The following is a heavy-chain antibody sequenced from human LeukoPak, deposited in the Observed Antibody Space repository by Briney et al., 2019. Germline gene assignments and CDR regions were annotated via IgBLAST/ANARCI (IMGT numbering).Heavy chain of an antibody. D-gene: IGHD3-10*01. Sequence: NPSETLPLTCTVSGGSISSSSYYWGWIRQPPGKGLEWIGSIYYSGSTYYNPSLKSRVTISVDTSKNQFSLKLSSVTAADTAVYYCANGGGEWYYYGSGTPEWVYWGQGTLVTVSS. J-gene: IGHJ4*02. V-gene: IGHV4-39*01. CDR1: GGSISSSSYY. CDR3: ANGGGEWYYYGSGTPEWVY. CDR2: IYYSGST.